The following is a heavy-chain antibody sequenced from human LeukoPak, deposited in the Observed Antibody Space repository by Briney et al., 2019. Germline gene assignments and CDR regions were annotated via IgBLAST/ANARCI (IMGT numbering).Heavy chain of an antibody. CDR1: GESFSAYF. V-gene: IGHV4-34*01. CDR2: INHRGSS. D-gene: IGHD2-15*01. Sequence: SETLSLTCAVYGESFSAYFWNWIRQAPGKPLEYIGEINHRGSSHYNPSLKTRVTLSVDTSKNQFSLKLTSVTAADTAVYFCARGSSFDGYCSAGACDSGYYDSWGQGTPVTVSS. J-gene: IGHJ4*02. CDR3: ARGSSFDGYCSAGACDSGYYDS.